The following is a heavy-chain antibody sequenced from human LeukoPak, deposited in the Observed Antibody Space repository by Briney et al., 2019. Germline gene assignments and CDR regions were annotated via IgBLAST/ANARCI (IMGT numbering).Heavy chain of an antibody. J-gene: IGHJ3*02. CDR2: IWYDGSNK. CDR3: ARGVYSSGRADVFDI. D-gene: IGHD6-19*01. Sequence: PPGTSLRLSCAASGFTFRSHGMHWVRQAPGKGLEWVAFIWYDGSNKYYTDSVKGRFTISRDNSKNTLYLQMGSLRPEDMAVYYCARGVYSSGRADVFDIWGQGTKVIVSS. V-gene: IGHV3-33*01. CDR1: GFTFRSHG.